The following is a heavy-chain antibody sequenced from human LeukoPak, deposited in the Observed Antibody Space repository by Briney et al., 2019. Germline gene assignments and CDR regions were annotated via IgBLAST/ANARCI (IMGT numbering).Heavy chain of an antibody. CDR3: AKDPGHCSGGSCNGMDV. V-gene: IGHV3-30*18. D-gene: IGHD2-15*01. Sequence: HPGRSLRLSCASSGFIFSSYGMHWVRQAPGKGLEWVAVISYDGINKYYGDSVKGRFTISRDNSKNTLNLQMNSLRAEDTAVYYCAKDPGHCSGGSCNGMDVWGQGTTVTVSS. J-gene: IGHJ6*02. CDR1: GFIFSSYG. CDR2: ISYDGINK.